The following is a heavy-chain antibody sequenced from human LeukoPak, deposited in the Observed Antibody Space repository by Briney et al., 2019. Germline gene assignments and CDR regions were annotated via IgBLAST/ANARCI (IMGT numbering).Heavy chain of an antibody. V-gene: IGHV3-53*01. CDR1: GFTVSNIY. Sequence: QPGGSLRLSGAASGFTVSNIYMSWVRQAPGTGLEWVSIIHSGGITHYADSVKGRFTISRDNSKTTLYLQMNSLSAEDTAVYYCVRDRGIASTGGYGMDVWGQGTTVTVSS. CDR2: IHSGGIT. D-gene: IGHD6-13*01. J-gene: IGHJ6*02. CDR3: VRDRGIASTGGYGMDV.